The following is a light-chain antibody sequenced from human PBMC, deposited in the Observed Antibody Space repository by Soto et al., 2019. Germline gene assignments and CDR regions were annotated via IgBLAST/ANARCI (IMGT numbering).Light chain of an antibody. V-gene: IGLV1-40*01. CDR1: SSNIGAGYD. J-gene: IGLJ1*01. Sequence: QSVLTQPPSVSGAPGQRVTISCTGSSSNIGAGYDVHWYQQLPGTAPKLLIYGNSNRPSGVPDRFSGSKSGTSASLAITGLQAEDEADYYCQSYDSSLSGEGVFGTGT. CDR2: GNS. CDR3: QSYDSSLSGEGV.